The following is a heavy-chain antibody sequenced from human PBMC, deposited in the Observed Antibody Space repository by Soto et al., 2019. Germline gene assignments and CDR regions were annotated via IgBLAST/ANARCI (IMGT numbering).Heavy chain of an antibody. V-gene: IGHV3-23*01. J-gene: IGHJ4*02. CDR3: VKDDGGYPSTAPH. Sequence: VQLLESGGGLVQPGGSLSLSCAASGITIRNYPMTWVRQAPGKGLDWVSGISGSGDRTYYADSAKGRFTISKDISRNSLSLQLDSLGVEDTAVYFCVKDDGGYPSTAPHWGQGTLVTVSS. D-gene: IGHD3-22*01. CDR2: ISGSGDRT. CDR1: GITIRNYP.